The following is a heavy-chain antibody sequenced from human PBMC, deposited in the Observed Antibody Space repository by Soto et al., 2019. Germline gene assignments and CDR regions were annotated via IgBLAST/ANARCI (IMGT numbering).Heavy chain of an antibody. CDR1: GFTFSSFG. CDR3: AKHLVVDILTGYYNVALDS. J-gene: IGHJ4*02. D-gene: IGHD3-9*01. CDR2: SSDDGSKE. V-gene: IGHV3-30*18. Sequence: LRLSCAASGFTFSSFGMHWVRQPPGKGLEWVAVSSDDGSKEYYADSVKGRFTISRDRSKNTLYLQMNGLRIEDTAVYFCAKHLVVDILTGYYNVALDSWGQGTLVTVSS.